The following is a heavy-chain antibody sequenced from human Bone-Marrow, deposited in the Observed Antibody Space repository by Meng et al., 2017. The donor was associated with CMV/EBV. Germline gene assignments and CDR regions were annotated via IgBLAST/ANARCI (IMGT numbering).Heavy chain of an antibody. J-gene: IGHJ4*02. CDR2: IIPIFGTA. Sequence: TFSSYAISWMRQAPGHGLEWIGWIIPIFGTANYAQKFQGRVTITADDSTSTAYMELSSLRSEDTAVYYCASPVYYYDSSGYPLAYWGQGTLVTVSS. CDR3: ASPVYYYDSSGYPLAY. D-gene: IGHD3-22*01. V-gene: IGHV1-69*01. CDR1: TFSSYA.